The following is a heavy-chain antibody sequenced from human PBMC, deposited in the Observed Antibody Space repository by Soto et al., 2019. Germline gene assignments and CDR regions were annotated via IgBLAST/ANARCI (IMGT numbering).Heavy chain of an antibody. CDR1: GGSFTSNNW. CDR3: ATRDPGTSVDY. D-gene: IGHD1-7*01. CDR2: IYRTGST. J-gene: IGHJ4*02. V-gene: IGHV4-4*02. Sequence: WETLSLTCAVSGGSFTSNNWWTWVRQPPGQGLEWIGEIYRTGSTNYNPSLKSRVIISLDKSENQFSLKVTSLTAADTAVYYCATRDPGTSVDYWGQGTLVTVSS.